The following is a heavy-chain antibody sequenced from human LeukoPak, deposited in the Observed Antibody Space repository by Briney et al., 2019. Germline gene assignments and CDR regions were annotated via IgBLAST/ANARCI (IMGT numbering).Heavy chain of an antibody. V-gene: IGHV3-23*01. D-gene: IGHD3-3*01. CDR3: AKGSKTILGVVIIRPGAFDI. CDR2: ISGSGGST. Sequence: GGSLRLSCAASGFTFSSYAMSWVRQAPGKGLEWVSAISGSGGSTYYADSVKGRFTISRDNSKNTLYLQMNSLRAEDTAVYYCAKGSKTILGVVIIRPGAFDIWGQGTMVTVSS. J-gene: IGHJ3*02. CDR1: GFTFSSYA.